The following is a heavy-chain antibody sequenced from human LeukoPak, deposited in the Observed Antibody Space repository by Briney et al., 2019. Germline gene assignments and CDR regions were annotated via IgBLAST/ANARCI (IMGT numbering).Heavy chain of an antibody. CDR1: GFTFSSYS. CDR2: ISSSSSYI. V-gene: IGHV3-21*01. J-gene: IGHJ4*02. D-gene: IGHD2-15*01. CDR3: ARDCSGGSCYAY. Sequence: GGSLRLSCAASGFTFSSYSMNWVREAPGKGLEWVSSISSSSSYIYYADSVKGRFTISRDNAKNSLYLQMNSLRAEDTAVYYCARDCSGGSCYAYWGQGTLVTVSS.